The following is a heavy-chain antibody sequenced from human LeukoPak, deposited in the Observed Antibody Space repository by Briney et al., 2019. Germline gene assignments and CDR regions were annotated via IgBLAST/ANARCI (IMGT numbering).Heavy chain of an antibody. CDR2: IIPILGIA. Sequence: SVTVSCKASGGTFSSYTISWVRKAPGQGLEWMGRIIPILGIANYAQKFQGRVTITADKSTSTAYMELSSLRSEDTAVYYCARDRLTTSYYYGMDVWGQGTTVTVSS. V-gene: IGHV1-69*04. CDR3: ARDRLTTSYYYGMDV. J-gene: IGHJ6*02. D-gene: IGHD4/OR15-4a*01. CDR1: GGTFSSYT.